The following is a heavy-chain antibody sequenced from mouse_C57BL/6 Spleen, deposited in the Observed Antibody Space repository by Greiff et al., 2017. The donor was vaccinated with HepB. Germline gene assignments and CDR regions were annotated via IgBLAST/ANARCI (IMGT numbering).Heavy chain of an antibody. V-gene: IGHV5-4*01. CDR3: ARDGPTIVTTYYFDY. CDR1: GFTFSSYA. J-gene: IGHJ2*01. Sequence: DVQLVESGGGLVKPGGSLKLSCAASGFTFSSYAMSWVRQTPEKRLEWVATISDGGSYTYYPDNVKGRFTISRDNAKNNLYLQMSHLKSEDTAMYYCARDGPTIVTTYYFDYWGQGTTLTVSS. CDR2: ISDGGSYT. D-gene: IGHD2-5*01.